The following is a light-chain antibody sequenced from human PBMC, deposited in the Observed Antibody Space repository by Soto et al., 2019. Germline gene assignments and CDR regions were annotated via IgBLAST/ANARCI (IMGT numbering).Light chain of an antibody. Sequence: DIQMTQSPSSLSASVGDRVTITCRASQSISSWLAWYQQKPGKAPKLLIFDASSLESGTPSRFSGRRSGTQFSLTINGLQPDDFATYYCHRYDNYTQHKFGGVTKGDI. CDR1: QSISSW. CDR2: DAS. V-gene: IGKV1-5*01. J-gene: IGKJ4*02. CDR3: HRYDNYTQHK.